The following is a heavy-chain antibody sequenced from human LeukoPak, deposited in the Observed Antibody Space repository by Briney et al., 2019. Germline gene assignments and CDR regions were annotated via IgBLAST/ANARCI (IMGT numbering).Heavy chain of an antibody. J-gene: IGHJ6*02. CDR2: ISSSSSTI. Sequence: PGGSLRLSCAASRFTFSSYSMNWVRQAPGKGLEWVSYISSSSSTIYYADSVKGRFTISRDNAKNSLYLQMNGLRAEDTAVYYCDLHCSSSSCYLYGMDVWGQGTTVTVSS. CDR3: DLHCSSSSCYLYGMDV. CDR1: RFTFSSYS. D-gene: IGHD2-2*01. V-gene: IGHV3-48*04.